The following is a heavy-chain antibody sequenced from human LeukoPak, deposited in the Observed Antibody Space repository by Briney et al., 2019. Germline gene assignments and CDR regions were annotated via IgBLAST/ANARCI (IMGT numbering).Heavy chain of an antibody. J-gene: IGHJ3*02. CDR3: ARGGPSILVVVAAQYDAFDI. Sequence: ASVKVSCKASGGTFSSYAISWVRQASGQGLEWMGGIIPIFGTANYAQKFQGRVTITADESTSTAYMELSSLRSEDTAVYYCARGGPSILVVVAAQYDAFDIWGQGTMVTVSS. V-gene: IGHV1-69*01. D-gene: IGHD2-15*01. CDR2: IIPIFGTA. CDR1: GGTFSSYA.